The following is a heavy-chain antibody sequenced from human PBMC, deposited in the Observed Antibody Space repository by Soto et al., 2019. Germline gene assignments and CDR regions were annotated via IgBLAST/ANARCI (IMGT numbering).Heavy chain of an antibody. D-gene: IGHD2-2*03. CDR1: GASVSSNSAA. V-gene: IGHV6-1*01. CDR3: ARLDIVVVPAARGMDV. CDR2: TYYSSKWYN. J-gene: IGHJ6*02. Sequence: SQTLSLTCAISGASVSSNSAAWNWIRQSPSSGLEWLGKTYYSSKWYNDCAVSVKSRITINPDTSKNQFSLQLNSVTPEDTAVYYCARLDIVVVPAARGMDVWGQGTTVTVSS.